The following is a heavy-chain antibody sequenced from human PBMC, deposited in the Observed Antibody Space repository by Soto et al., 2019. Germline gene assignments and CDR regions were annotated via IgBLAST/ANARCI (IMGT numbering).Heavy chain of an antibody. Sequence: GASVKVSCKVSGYTLTELSMHWVRQAPGKGLEWMGGFDPEDGETIYAQKFQGRVTMTEDTSTDTAYMELSSLRSEDTAVYYFATDRRQQLVGVYYYYYGMDVWGQGTTVTVSS. CDR2: FDPEDGET. CDR3: ATDRRQQLVGVYYYYYGMDV. CDR1: GYTLTELS. D-gene: IGHD6-13*01. V-gene: IGHV1-24*01. J-gene: IGHJ6*02.